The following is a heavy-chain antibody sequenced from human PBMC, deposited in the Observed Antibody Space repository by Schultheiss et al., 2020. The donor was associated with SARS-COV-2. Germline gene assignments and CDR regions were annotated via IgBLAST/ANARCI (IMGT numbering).Heavy chain of an antibody. CDR2: ISYDGSNK. CDR1: GFTFSSYA. D-gene: IGHD4-17*01. Sequence: GGSLRLSYAASGFTFSSYAMHWVRQAPGKGLEWVAVISYDGSNKYYADSVKGRFTISRDNSKNTLYLQMNSLRAEDTALYYCARSTNYGDPVDYWGQGTLVTVSS. CDR3: ARSTNYGDPVDY. V-gene: IGHV3-30-3*01. J-gene: IGHJ4*02.